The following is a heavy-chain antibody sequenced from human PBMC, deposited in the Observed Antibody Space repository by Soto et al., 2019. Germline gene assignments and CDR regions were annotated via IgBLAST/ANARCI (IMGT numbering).Heavy chain of an antibody. Sequence: SETLSLTCTVSGGSISSSSYYWGWIRQPPGKGLEWIGSIFYSGSTYYNPSLKSRVTISVDTSKNQFSLKLNSMTAADTAVYYCARHNYGSGSTYFDYWSQGTLVTVSS. V-gene: IGHV4-39*01. CDR3: ARHNYGSGSTYFDY. CDR1: GGSISSSSYY. CDR2: IFYSGST. J-gene: IGHJ4*02. D-gene: IGHD3-10*01.